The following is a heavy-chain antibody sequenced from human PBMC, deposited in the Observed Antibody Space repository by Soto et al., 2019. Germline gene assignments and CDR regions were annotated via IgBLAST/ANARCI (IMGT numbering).Heavy chain of an antibody. CDR2: IFSADNT. V-gene: IGHV3-53*01. J-gene: IGHJ4*02. CDR1: GFTVSSNY. CDR3: AITGAGYYIV. Sequence: GSLRLSCAASGFTVSSNYLSWVRQAPGKGLEWVSVIFSADNTHYADSVKGRFTISRDNSKNTVFPQMNSLRAEDTAVYYCAITGAGYYIVWGQGTPVTVSS. D-gene: IGHD3-3*01.